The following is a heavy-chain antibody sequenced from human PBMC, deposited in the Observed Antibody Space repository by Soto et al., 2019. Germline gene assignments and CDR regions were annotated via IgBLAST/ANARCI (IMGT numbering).Heavy chain of an antibody. Sequence: ASVKVSCKVSGYTLTELSMHWVRQAPGKGLEWMGGFDPEDGETIYAQKFQGRVTMTEDTSTDTAYMELSSLRSEDTAVYYCATVLGCYGGNYCFDYWGQGTLVTVSS. J-gene: IGHJ4*02. CDR1: GYTLTELS. D-gene: IGHD4-17*01. CDR3: ATVLGCYGGNYCFDY. V-gene: IGHV1-24*01. CDR2: FDPEDGET.